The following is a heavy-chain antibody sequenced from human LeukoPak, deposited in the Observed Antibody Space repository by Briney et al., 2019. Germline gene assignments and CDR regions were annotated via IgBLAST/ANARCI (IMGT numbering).Heavy chain of an antibody. D-gene: IGHD7-27*01. Sequence: GGSLRLSCAASGFTFSSYAMHWVRQAPGKGLEWVSGIRVGGETYYADSVKGRFTISRDNSENTLYLQMSGLRAEDTAVYHCAKGTGDTGYYFDYWGQGTLVTVSS. CDR3: AKGTGDTGYYFDY. CDR2: IRVGGET. V-gene: IGHV3-23*01. CDR1: GFTFSSYA. J-gene: IGHJ4*02.